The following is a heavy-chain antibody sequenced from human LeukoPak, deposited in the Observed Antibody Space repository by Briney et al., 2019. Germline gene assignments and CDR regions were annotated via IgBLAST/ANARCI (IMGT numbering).Heavy chain of an antibody. CDR1: GFTFSNAW. CDR2: IRSKATSYAT. CDR3: TSGLSVRRSNNTPVDY. D-gene: IGHD1-1*01. Sequence: GGSLRLSCAASGFTFSNAWMSWVRQAPGRGLEWVGRIRSKATSYATVYAASVKGRFTISRDDSKNTAYLQMNSLKTEDTAVYYCTSGLSVRRSNNTPVDYWGQGTLVTVSS. J-gene: IGHJ4*02. V-gene: IGHV3-73*01.